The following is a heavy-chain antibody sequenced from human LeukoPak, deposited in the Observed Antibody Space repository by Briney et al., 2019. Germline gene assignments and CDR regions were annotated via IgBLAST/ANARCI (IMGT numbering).Heavy chain of an antibody. V-gene: IGHV1-18*01. CDR2: ISAYNGNT. D-gene: IGHD5-12*01. J-gene: IGHJ3*02. Sequence: ASVKVSCKASGYTFTSYGISWVRQAPGQGLEWMGWISAYNGNTNYAQKLQGRVTMTTDTSTSTAYMELRSLRSDDTAVYYCARIAVDTVATGCAFDIWGQGAMVTVSS. CDR1: GYTFTSYG. CDR3: ARIAVDTVATGCAFDI.